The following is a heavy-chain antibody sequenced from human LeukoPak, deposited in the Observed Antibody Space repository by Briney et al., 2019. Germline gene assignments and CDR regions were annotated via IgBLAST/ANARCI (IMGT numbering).Heavy chain of an antibody. D-gene: IGHD5-18*01. V-gene: IGHV4-39*07. Sequence: SETLSLTCRVSGASINSGSNYWGWIRQPPGKTLEWIGSIYSSGSTYYNPSLKSRVIIMIDTPKNPFSLTLSSVTAADTAVYYCARSDGYGLVGIWGQGTMVTVSS. CDR3: ARSDGYGLVGI. CDR1: GASINSGSNY. J-gene: IGHJ3*02. CDR2: IYSSGST.